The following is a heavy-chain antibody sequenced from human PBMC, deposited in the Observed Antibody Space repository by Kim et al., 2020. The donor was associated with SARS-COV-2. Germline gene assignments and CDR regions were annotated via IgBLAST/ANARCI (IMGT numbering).Heavy chain of an antibody. Sequence: SRVTISVDTSKNQSSLKLSSVTAADTAVYYCARGADMITFGGVIAEYFDYWGQGTLVTVSS. V-gene: IGHV4-31*02. J-gene: IGHJ4*02. CDR3: ARGADMITFGGVIAEYFDY. D-gene: IGHD3-16*02.